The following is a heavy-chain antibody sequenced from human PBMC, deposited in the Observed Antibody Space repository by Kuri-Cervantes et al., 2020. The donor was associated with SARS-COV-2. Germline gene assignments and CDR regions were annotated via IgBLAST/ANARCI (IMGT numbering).Heavy chain of an antibody. CDR1: GGTFSSYA. D-gene: IGHD1-26*01. Sequence: SVKVSCRASGGTFSSYAISWVRQAPGQGLEWMGRIIPILGIANYAQKFQGRVTITADKSTSTAYMELSSLRSEDTAVYYCARVVGATKTPFDYWGQGTLVTVSS. V-gene: IGHV1-69*04. CDR2: IIPILGIA. J-gene: IGHJ4*02. CDR3: ARVVGATKTPFDY.